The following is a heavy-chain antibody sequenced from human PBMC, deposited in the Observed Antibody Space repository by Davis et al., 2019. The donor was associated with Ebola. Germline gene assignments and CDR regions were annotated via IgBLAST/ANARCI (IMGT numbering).Heavy chain of an antibody. V-gene: IGHV3-7*01. CDR3: ARGSLPY. D-gene: IGHD3-16*01. CDR2: INQEGNEK. Sequence: GESLKISCEASGFTFTNFWMSSVRQSPGKGLEWVANINQEGNEKYYVDSVKGRFTITRDNAKNSLSLQMISLRVEDSAIYYCARGSLPYWGPGTLVTVSS. J-gene: IGHJ4*02. CDR1: GFTFTNFW.